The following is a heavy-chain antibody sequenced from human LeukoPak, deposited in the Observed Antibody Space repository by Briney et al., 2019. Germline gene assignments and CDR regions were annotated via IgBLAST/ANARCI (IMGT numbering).Heavy chain of an antibody. V-gene: IGHV4-4*07. Sequence: SETLSLTCTVSGGSITSYYWSWLRQPAGKGLEWIGRIYSSGTTNYDPSLKSRVTMSIVTTQFSLKLSSVTAADTAVYYCARGPPPDFDCWGQGTLVTVSS. CDR2: IYSSGTT. CDR3: ARGPPPDFDC. J-gene: IGHJ4*02. CDR1: GGSITSYY.